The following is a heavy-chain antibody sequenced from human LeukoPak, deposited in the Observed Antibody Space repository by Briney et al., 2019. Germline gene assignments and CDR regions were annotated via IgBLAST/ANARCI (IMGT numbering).Heavy chain of an antibody. CDR3: ARYSPGDGDYDPYCYYGMDV. CDR1: GGSISSYY. Sequence: SETLSLTCTVSGGSISSYYWSWIRQPPGKGLEWIGYIYYSGSTNYNPSLKSRVTISVDTSKNQFSLKLSSVTAADTAVYYCARYSPGDGDYDPYCYYGMDVWGQGTTVTVSS. J-gene: IGHJ6*02. V-gene: IGHV4-59*01. D-gene: IGHD4-17*01. CDR2: IYYSGST.